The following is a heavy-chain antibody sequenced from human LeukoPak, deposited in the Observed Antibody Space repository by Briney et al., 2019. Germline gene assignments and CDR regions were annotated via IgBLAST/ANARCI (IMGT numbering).Heavy chain of an antibody. J-gene: IGHJ4*02. V-gene: IGHV3-23*01. CDR1: GFTFSSYA. CDR3: AKLTHDSSGYYHETLDY. D-gene: IGHD3-22*01. CDR2: ISGSGGSSGRT. Sequence: PGASLRLSCAASGFTFSSYAMSWVRQALGKGLEWVSTISGSGGSSGRTYYADSVKGRFTISRDNSKNTLYLQMNSLRAEDTAVYYCAKLTHDSSGYYHETLDYWGQGTLVTVSS.